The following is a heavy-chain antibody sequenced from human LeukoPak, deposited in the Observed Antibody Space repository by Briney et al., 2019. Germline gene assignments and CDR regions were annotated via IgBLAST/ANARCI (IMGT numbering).Heavy chain of an antibody. CDR1: GYTFITYG. V-gene: IGHV1-18*01. Sequence: ASVTVSCKASGYTFITYGISWVRQAPGQGLEWMGWISAYTGNTNYAQNVQGRVTMTTDTSTSTAYLELRSLRSDDTAVYYCARDCGNCGGAPDDTFDIWGQGTMVTVSS. D-gene: IGHD2-21*01. CDR2: ISAYTGNT. CDR3: ARDCGNCGGAPDDTFDI. J-gene: IGHJ3*02.